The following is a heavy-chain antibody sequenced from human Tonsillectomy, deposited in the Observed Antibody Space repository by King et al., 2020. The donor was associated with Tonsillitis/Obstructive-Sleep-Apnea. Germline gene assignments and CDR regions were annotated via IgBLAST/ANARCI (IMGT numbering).Heavy chain of an antibody. CDR1: GYSFSGYY. V-gene: IGHV1-2*02. J-gene: IGHJ4*02. CDR3: ARDKELYSSPFDY. CDR2: ISPNTGGT. D-gene: IGHD3-22*01. Sequence: QLVQSGAEVKKPGASVKVSCKASGYSFSGYYMHWVRQAPGQGLEWMGWISPNTGGTKFAQKFQGRVTMTTDTSISTAYMELSSQRFDDTAVYFCARDKELYSSPFDYWGQGTLVTVSS.